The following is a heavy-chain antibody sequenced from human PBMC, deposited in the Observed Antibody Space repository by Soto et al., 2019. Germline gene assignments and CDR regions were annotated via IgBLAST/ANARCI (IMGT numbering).Heavy chain of an antibody. CDR2: ISYDGSNK. D-gene: IGHD4-4*01. CDR3: ASLQYYFDY. V-gene: IGHV3-30-3*01. CDR1: GFTFSSYA. J-gene: IGHJ4*02. Sequence: QVQLVESGGGVVQPGRSLRLSCAASGFTFSSYAMHWVRQAPGKGLEWVAVISYDGSNKYYADSVKGRFTISRDNSKNTRYLQMNSLRAEDTAVYYCASLQYYFDYWGQGTLVTVSS.